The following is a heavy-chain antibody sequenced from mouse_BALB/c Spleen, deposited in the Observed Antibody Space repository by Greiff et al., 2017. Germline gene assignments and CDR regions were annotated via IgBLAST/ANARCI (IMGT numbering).Heavy chain of an antibody. CDR2: ISIGSSTI. J-gene: IGHJ1*01. CDR1: GFPFIGFG. D-gene: IGHD2-1*01. CDR3: ASLYYGNSYWYFDV. Sequence: EVKLMESGGGLLQPGGSRKLSCAASGFPFIGFGMHWVRQAPGKGLEWVAYISIGSSTIYYADTVKGRFTISRDNPKNTLFLQMTSLRSEDTAMYYCASLYYGNSYWYFDVWGAGTTVTVSS. V-gene: IGHV5-17*02.